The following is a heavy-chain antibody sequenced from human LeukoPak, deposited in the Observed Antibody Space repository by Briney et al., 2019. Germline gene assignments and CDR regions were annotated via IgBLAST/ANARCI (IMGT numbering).Heavy chain of an antibody. V-gene: IGHV4-34*01. D-gene: IGHD6-13*01. Sequence: SETLSLTCAVYGGSFSGYYWSWIRQPPGKGLEWIGEINHSGSTNYNPSLKSRVTVSVDTSKNQFSLKLSSVTAADTAVYYCARGQQQLVRGFNYWGQGTLVTVSS. CDR3: ARGQQQLVRGFNY. CDR2: INHSGST. J-gene: IGHJ4*02. CDR1: GGSFSGYY.